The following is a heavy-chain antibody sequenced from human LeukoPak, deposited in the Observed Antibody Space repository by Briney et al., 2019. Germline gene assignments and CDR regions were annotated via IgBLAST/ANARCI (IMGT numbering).Heavy chain of an antibody. Sequence: PSETLSLTCTVSGGSISSGSYYWSWIRQPPGKGLEWIGYIYYSGSTNYNPSLKSRVTISVDTSKNQFSLKLSSVTAADTAVYYCARGTLDSTEYGVLNDAFDIWGQGTMVTVSS. D-gene: IGHD2-2*01. CDR3: ARGTLDSTEYGVLNDAFDI. V-gene: IGHV4-61*01. CDR2: IYYSGST. CDR1: GGSISSGSYY. J-gene: IGHJ3*02.